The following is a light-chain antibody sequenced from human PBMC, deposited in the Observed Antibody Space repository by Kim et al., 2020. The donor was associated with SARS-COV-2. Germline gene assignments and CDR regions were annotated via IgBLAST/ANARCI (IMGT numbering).Light chain of an antibody. J-gene: IGLJ2*01. CDR2: GKN. Sequence: SSELTQDPAVSVALGQTVRITCQGDSLRSYYATWYQQKPGQAPILLIYGKNNRPSGIPDRFSGSSSGNTASLTITWTQAGDEADYYCNSRDTNDIVLFGGGTQLTVL. CDR3: NSRDTNDIVL. CDR1: SLRSYY. V-gene: IGLV3-19*01.